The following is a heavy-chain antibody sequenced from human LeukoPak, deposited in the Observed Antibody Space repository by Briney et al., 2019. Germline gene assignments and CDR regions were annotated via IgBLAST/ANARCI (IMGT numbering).Heavy chain of an antibody. D-gene: IGHD5-12*01. J-gene: IGHJ6*03. CDR3: AREVANYYYYMDV. V-gene: IGHV4-38-2*02. CDR2: IYHSGST. Sequence: SETLSLTCTVSGYSISSGYYWGWIRQPPGKGLEWIGSIYHSGSTYYNPSLKSRVTMSVDTSKNQFSLKLSSVTAADTAVYYCAREVANYYYYMDVWGKGTTVTISS. CDR1: GYSISSGYY.